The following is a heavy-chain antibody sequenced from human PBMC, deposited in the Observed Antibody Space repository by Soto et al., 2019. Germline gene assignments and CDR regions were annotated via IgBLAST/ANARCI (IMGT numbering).Heavy chain of an antibody. CDR1: GFTFSNAW. D-gene: IGHD2-8*01. CDR2: IKSKTDGGTT. J-gene: IGHJ6*02. Sequence: GSLRLSCASSGFTFSNAWMSWVRQAPGKGLEWVGRIKSKTDGGTTDYAAPVKGRFTISRDDSKNTLYLQMNSLKTEDTAVYYCTTSSTLYCTNGVCYDYYYYYGMDVWGQGTTVTVSS. CDR3: TTSSTLYCTNGVCYDYYYYYGMDV. V-gene: IGHV3-15*01.